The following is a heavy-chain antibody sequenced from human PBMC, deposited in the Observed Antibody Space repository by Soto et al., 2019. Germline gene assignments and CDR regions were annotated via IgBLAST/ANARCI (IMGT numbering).Heavy chain of an antibody. Sequence: SLTQPLTYTVSGGSIGGVGYRWIWIRQPPGKGLEWIGYIYHSGSTYYNPSLKSRVTISVDRSKNQFSLKLSSVTAADTAVYYCARGWGKDTPMTAWGQGTLVTVSS. J-gene: IGHJ1*01. V-gene: IGHV4-30-2*01. CDR2: IYHSGST. CDR3: ARGWGKDTPMTA. CDR1: GGSIGGVGYR. D-gene: IGHD5-18*01.